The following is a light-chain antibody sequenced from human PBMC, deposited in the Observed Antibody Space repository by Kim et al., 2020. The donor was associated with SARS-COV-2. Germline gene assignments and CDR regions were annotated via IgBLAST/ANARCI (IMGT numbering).Light chain of an antibody. V-gene: IGLV3-19*01. CDR2: GKN. CDR1: SLRSYY. Sequence: GQTVRITCQVDSLRSYYASWYQQKPGQAPVLVIYGKNNRPSGIPDRFSGSSSGNTASLTITGAQAEDEADYYCNSRDSSGNHLGVVFGRGTQLTVL. CDR3: NSRDSSGNHLGVV. J-gene: IGLJ2*01.